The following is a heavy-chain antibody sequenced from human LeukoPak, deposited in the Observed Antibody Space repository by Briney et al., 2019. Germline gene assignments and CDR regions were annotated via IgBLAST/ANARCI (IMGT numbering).Heavy chain of an antibody. D-gene: IGHD5-24*01. Sequence: SVKVSCKASGDTFSNYAISWVRQAPGQGLEWMGGIIPIFGTAKYAQKFQGRVTITADTSTSTAYMELSSLRSEYTAVYYCARAGWLQYYYFDYWGQGTLVTVSS. CDR3: ARAGWLQYYYFDY. CDR1: GDTFSNYA. J-gene: IGHJ4*02. CDR2: IIPIFGTA. V-gene: IGHV1-69*06.